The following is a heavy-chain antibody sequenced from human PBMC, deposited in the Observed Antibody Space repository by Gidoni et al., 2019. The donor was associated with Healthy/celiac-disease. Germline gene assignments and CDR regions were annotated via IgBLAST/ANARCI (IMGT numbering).Heavy chain of an antibody. J-gene: IGHJ4*02. CDR1: GGPFSRYA. CDR3: ARGVRYYYDSSGYYHDY. D-gene: IGHD3-22*01. CDR2: IIPTVGTA. Sequence: QVQLVQYGAEVKKHGSSVNVSCKASGGPFSRYAISWVRQAPGQGLEWMGGIIPTVGTANYAQKFQGRVTITADESTSTAYMELSSLRSEDTAVYYCARGVRYYYDSSGYYHDYWGQGTLVTVSS. V-gene: IGHV1-69*01.